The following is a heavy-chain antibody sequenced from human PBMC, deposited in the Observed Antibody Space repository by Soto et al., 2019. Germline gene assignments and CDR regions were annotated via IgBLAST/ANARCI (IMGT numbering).Heavy chain of an antibody. CDR3: VSDRGYGHASVPYS. V-gene: IGHV3-30*03. D-gene: IGHD5-18*01. J-gene: IGHJ4*02. Sequence: QAHLVESGGGVVQPGRSLRLSCAASGFTFTSYGMHWVRQAPGTRLEWVAVISYDGGLQHYADSVKGRFTISRDNSKNIVLLQMNSLRAEDTAVYYCVSDRGYGHASVPYSWGQRTLVSVSS. CDR1: GFTFTSYG. CDR2: ISYDGGLQ.